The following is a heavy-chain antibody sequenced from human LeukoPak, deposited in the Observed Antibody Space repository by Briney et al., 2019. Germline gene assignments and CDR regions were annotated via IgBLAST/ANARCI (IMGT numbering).Heavy chain of an antibody. J-gene: IGHJ5*02. CDR2: VSNSGVST. Sequence: GGSLRLSCAASGFIFSTYAMNWVRQAPGKGLEWISGVSNSGVSTNYAASVEGRFTISRDNSKNMLYLQMNGLRAEDTAVYYCAKDWNPSPNWFGPWGQGTLVIVSS. CDR3: AKDWNPSPNWFGP. V-gene: IGHV3-23*01. CDR1: GFIFSTYA. D-gene: IGHD1-1*01.